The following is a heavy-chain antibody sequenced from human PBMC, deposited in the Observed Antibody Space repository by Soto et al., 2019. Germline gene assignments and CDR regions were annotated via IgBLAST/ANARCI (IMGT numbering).Heavy chain of an antibody. J-gene: IGHJ6*02. Sequence: EVQLLESGGGSVQPGGSLRLSCAASGFTFSSYGMTFSSYAMSWVRQAPGKGLEWVSTISGSGDNTYYADSVTGRFTISRVNSKNTLFLQMDSLRAGDTALYYCAKFREYYQGSGSRADDYYGMDFWGRRTTVT. CDR1: GFTFSSYGMTFSSYA. D-gene: IGHD3-10*01. CDR2: ISGSGDNT. V-gene: IGHV3-23*01. CDR3: AKFREYYQGSGSRADDYYGMDF.